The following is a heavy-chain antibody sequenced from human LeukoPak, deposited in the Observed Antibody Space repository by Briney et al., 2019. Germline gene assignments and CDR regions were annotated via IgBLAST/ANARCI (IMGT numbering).Heavy chain of an antibody. CDR3: ARRVSRTPFYPNNWFDP. D-gene: IGHD6-13*01. V-gene: IGHV5-51*01. J-gene: IGHJ5*02. CDR2: IYPGDSDT. Sequence: GESLKISCKGSGYSFTSYWIGWVRQMPGKGLEWMGIIYPGDSDTRYSPSFQGQVTISADKSISTAYLQWSSLKASDTAMYYCARRVSRTPFYPNNWFDPWGQGTLVTVSS. CDR1: GYSFTSYW.